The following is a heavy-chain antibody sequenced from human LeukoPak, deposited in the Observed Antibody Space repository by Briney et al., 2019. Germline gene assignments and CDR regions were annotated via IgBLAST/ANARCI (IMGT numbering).Heavy chain of an antibody. D-gene: IGHD5-18*01. J-gene: IGHJ3*02. Sequence: SETLSLTCTVSGGSISSSSYYWGWIRQPPGKGLEWIGRIYYSGSTYYNPSLKSRVTISVDTSKNQFSLKLSSVTAADTAVYYCARHGPSGYSYALDAFDIWGQGTMVTVSS. CDR1: GGSISSSSYY. CDR2: IYYSGST. V-gene: IGHV4-39*01. CDR3: ARHGPSGYSYALDAFDI.